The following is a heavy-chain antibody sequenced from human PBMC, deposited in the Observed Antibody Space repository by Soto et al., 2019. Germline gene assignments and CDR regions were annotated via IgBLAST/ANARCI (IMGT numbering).Heavy chain of an antibody. Sequence: EVQLLESGGGLVQPRGSMRLSCAASEFTFSSYSMTWVRQAPGKGPEWVSDISGSGDNEYYADSVKGRFTISRDNSKNTLDLQMNSLRAEDTALYYCAKRERWPASGPYWGQGTLVTVSS. D-gene: IGHD4-17*01. V-gene: IGHV3-23*01. CDR1: EFTFSSYS. CDR3: AKRERWPASGPY. CDR2: ISGSGDNE. J-gene: IGHJ4*02.